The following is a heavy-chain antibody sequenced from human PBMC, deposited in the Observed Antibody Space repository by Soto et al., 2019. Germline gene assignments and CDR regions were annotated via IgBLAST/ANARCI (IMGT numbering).Heavy chain of an antibody. V-gene: IGHV4-31*03. CDR2: IYASGSA. Sequence: QVQLQEAGPGLVKPSQTLSLTCTVSGASIRGGDYFWTWIRQRPGKGLEWLGNIYASGSAYTNPSLKSRVGISVETSQNKFALRLTSVTAAESAVYYCAGEGEDISTNGVWNAFDLWGQGTEVSVFS. CDR1: GASIRGGDYF. D-gene: IGHD1-1*01. J-gene: IGHJ3*01. CDR3: AGEGEDISTNGVWNAFDL.